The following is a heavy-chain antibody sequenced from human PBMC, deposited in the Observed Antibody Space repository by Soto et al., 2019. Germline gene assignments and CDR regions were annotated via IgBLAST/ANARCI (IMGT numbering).Heavy chain of an antibody. Sequence: QVQLVQSGAEVKKPGSSVKVSCEASGGTFSSYAISWVRQAPGQGLEWMGGIIPIFGTANYAQKFQGRVTITADESTSTAYMELSSLRSEETAVYYCASVDTAMVNWFDPWGQGTLVTVSS. CDR1: GGTFSSYA. V-gene: IGHV1-69*01. J-gene: IGHJ5*02. CDR2: IIPIFGTA. CDR3: ASVDTAMVNWFDP. D-gene: IGHD5-18*01.